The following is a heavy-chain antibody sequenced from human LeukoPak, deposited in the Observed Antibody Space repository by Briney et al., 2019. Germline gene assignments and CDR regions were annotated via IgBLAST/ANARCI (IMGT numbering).Heavy chain of an antibody. J-gene: IGHJ4*02. CDR2: IIPIFGTA. CDR3: ARPSTPYSSSSGNDY. CDR1: GGTFSSYA. V-gene: IGHV1-69*13. Sequence: SVKVSCKASGGTFSSYAISWVRQAPGQGLEWMGGIIPIFGTANYAQKFQGRVTITADESASTAYMELSSLRSEDTAVYYCARPSTPYSSSSGNDYWGQGTLVTVSS. D-gene: IGHD6-6*01.